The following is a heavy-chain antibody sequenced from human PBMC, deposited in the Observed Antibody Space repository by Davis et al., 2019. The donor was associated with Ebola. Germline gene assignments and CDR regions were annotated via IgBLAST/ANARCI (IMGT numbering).Heavy chain of an antibody. CDR1: GFTFSASP. CDR3: ARAAYCSGGSCYFYGMDV. J-gene: IGHJ6*04. D-gene: IGHD2-15*01. Sequence: GESLKISCAASGFTFSASPIHWVRQASGKGLEWVGRIRDKGNGYATAYAASVQGRFTISRDDSKDTAYVHMNSLQTEDTAVYYCARAAYCSGGSCYFYGMDVWGKGTTVTVSS. CDR2: IRDKGNGYAT. V-gene: IGHV3-73*01.